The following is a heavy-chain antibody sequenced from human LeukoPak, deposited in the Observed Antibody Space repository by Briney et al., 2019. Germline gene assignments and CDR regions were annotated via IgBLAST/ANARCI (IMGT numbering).Heavy chain of an antibody. CDR3: ARTLYYDSSGYYENFDY. V-gene: IGHV1-8*01. CDR1: GYTFTSYD. Sequence: GASVKVSCKASGYTFTSYDINWVRQATGQGLEWMGWMNPNSGNTGYAQKFQGRVTMTRNTSISTAYMELSRLRSDDTAVYYCARTLYYDSSGYYENFDYWGQGTLVTVSS. J-gene: IGHJ4*02. D-gene: IGHD3-22*01. CDR2: MNPNSGNT.